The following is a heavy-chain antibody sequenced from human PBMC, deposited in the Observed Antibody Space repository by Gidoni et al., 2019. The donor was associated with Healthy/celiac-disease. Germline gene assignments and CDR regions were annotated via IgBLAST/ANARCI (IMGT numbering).Heavy chain of an antibody. Sequence: QVQLVVSGGGVVQPVRSLSLYCEASGFTFRSDSMHWVRQAPGKWLECVAVISYDGSNKYYADSVKGRLTISRDNSKNPLYLQMNSLRAEDTAVYYCARQDSGSGTGVGDFDYWGQGTLVTVSS. V-gene: IGHV3-30-3*01. CDR1: GFTFRSDS. D-gene: IGHD1-26*01. CDR3: ARQDSGSGTGVGDFDY. CDR2: ISYDGSNK. J-gene: IGHJ4*02.